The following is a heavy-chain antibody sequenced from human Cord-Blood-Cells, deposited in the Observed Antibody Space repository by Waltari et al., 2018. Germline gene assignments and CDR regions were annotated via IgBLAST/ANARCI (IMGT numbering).Heavy chain of an antibody. D-gene: IGHD1-20*01. Sequence: QVQLVQSGAEVKKPGASVKVSCKASGYTFTAYYMHWGRQAPGQGLEWMGWMNPNSCGTNNAQTFQGRVAMTRDTSISTAYMELSRLRSDDTTVYYCASRITGLFDYWGQGTLVTVSS. CDR1: GYTFTAYY. V-gene: IGHV1-2*02. CDR2: MNPNSCGT. CDR3: ASRITGLFDY. J-gene: IGHJ4*02.